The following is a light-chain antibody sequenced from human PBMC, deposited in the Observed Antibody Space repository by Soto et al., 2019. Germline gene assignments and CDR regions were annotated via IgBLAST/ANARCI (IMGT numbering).Light chain of an antibody. V-gene: IGLV1-44*01. CDR2: SNN. J-gene: IGLJ2*01. CDR1: SSNIGTNT. CDR3: ASWDDSLNGPV. Sequence: QSVLTQPPSASGTPGQRVTISCSGSSSNIGTNTVNWYQHLPGTAPKLLIYSNNQRPSGVPDRFSGSKSATPASLAIIGLQSEDEADYYCASWDDSLNGPVFGGGTQLTVL.